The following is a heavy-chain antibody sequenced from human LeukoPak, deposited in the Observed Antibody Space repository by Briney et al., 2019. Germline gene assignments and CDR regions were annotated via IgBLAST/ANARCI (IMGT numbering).Heavy chain of an antibody. J-gene: IGHJ6*03. CDR2: INRDGSEK. Sequence: GGSLRLSCEASGFAFSVCWMTWVRQAPGKGLEWVANINRDGSEKNYVDSVKGRFTISRDNAKKSLYLQMNSLRVEDTAVYFCTRGGTMDVWGNGTTVTGSS. CDR3: TRGGTMDV. CDR1: GFAFSVCW. V-gene: IGHV3-7*01.